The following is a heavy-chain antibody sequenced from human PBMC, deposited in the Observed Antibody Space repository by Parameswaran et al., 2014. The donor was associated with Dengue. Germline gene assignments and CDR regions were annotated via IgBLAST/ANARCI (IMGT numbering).Heavy chain of an antibody. CDR2: ISGSGGST. J-gene: IGHJ4*02. D-gene: IGHD6-13*01. Sequence: VRQAPGKGLEWVSAISGSGGSTYYADSVKGRFTISRDNSKNTLYLQMNSLRAEDTAVYYCAKDLKIAAAGTGLDYWGQGTLVTVS. V-gene: IGHV3-23*01. CDR3: AKDLKIAAAGTGLDY.